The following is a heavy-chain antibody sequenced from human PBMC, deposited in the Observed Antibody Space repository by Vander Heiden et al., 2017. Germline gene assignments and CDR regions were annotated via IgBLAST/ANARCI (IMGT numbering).Heavy chain of an antibody. CDR1: GGSFSSYA. V-gene: IGHV1-69*01. D-gene: IGHD1-26*01. CDR3: ARDRWSYRFEH. Sequence: SSVKVSCKASGGSFSSYAISWVRQAPGQGLEWMGGIIPIFGTAYYAQKCQGGVMITADESTGTAYVELSNHSSEDTAVYCCARDRWSYRFEHWGQGTLVTVSS. CDR2: IIPIFGTA. J-gene: IGHJ1*01.